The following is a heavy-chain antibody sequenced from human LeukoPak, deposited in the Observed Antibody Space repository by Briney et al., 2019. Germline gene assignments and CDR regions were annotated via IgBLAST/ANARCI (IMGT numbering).Heavy chain of an antibody. J-gene: IGHJ5*02. Sequence: GGSLRLSCAASGFTFSSYAMSWVRQAPGEGLEWVSAISGSGGSTYYADSVKGRFTISRDNSKNTLYLQMNSLRAEDTAVYYCARDIRLVDWFDPWGQGTLVTVSS. CDR2: ISGSGGST. V-gene: IGHV3-23*01. CDR1: GFTFSSYA. CDR3: ARDIRLVDWFDP. D-gene: IGHD2-8*02.